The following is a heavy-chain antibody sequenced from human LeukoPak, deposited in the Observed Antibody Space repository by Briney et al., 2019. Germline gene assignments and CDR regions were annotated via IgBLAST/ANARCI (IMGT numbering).Heavy chain of an antibody. Sequence: GGSLRLSCATSGFPFETNAMSWVRQAPGKGLEWVATIGNTETFYADSVTGRFTISRDNSKNTVNLQMNRLRVEDTAIYYCAKDWIQFNGVFDCFDSWGQGTLVTVSS. CDR2: IGNTET. V-gene: IGHV3-23*01. D-gene: IGHD5-18*01. J-gene: IGHJ4*02. CDR1: GFPFETNA. CDR3: AKDWIQFNGVFDCFDS.